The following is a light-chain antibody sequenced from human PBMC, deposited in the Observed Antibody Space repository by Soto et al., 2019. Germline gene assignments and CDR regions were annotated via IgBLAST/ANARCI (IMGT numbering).Light chain of an antibody. Sequence: DIQMTQSPSTLSASVGDRVTITCRASQSVSSWLAWYQQKPGKAPKLLIYKASSLESGVPSRFSGSGSGTEFTLTISSLQPDDFATYYCQQYNSYPYTFGQGTKLEIK. CDR1: QSVSSW. V-gene: IGKV1-5*03. CDR2: KAS. J-gene: IGKJ2*01. CDR3: QQYNSYPYT.